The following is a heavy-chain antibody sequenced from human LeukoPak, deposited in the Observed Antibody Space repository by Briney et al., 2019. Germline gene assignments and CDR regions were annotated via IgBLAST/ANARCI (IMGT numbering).Heavy chain of an antibody. J-gene: IGHJ4*02. V-gene: IGHV3-21*01. CDR2: ITSSSSST. Sequence: GGSLRLSCAASGFTFSGYSMNWVRQGPGKGLEWVSSITSSSSSTYYADSVKGRFTISRDNAKNSLYLHMNSLRAEDTAVYYCAPAGGISTWYFDYWSQGTLVTVSS. D-gene: IGHD1-26*01. CDR3: APAGGISTWYFDY. CDR1: GFTFSGYS.